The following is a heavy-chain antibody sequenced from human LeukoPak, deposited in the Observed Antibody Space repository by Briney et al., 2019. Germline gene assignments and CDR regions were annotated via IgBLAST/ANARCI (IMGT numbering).Heavy chain of an antibody. CDR1: GYTFTSYG. D-gene: IGHD6-13*01. Sequence: GASVKVSCKASGYTFTSYGISWVRQAPEQGLEWMGWISAYNGNTNYAQKLQGRVTMTTDTTTSTAYMELRSLRSDDTAVYYCARDRGTGIAAAAYDYWGQGTLVTVSS. CDR2: ISAYNGNT. V-gene: IGHV1-18*01. CDR3: ARDRGTGIAAAAYDY. J-gene: IGHJ4*02.